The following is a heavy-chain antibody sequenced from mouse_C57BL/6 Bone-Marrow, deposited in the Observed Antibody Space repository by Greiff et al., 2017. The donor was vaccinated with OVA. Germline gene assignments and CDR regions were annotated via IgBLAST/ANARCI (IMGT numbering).Heavy chain of an antibody. CDR1: GYTFTSYW. V-gene: IGHV1-64*01. J-gene: IGHJ3*01. Sequence: VQLQQPGAELVKPGASVKLSCKASGYTFTSYWMHWVKQRPGQGLEWIGMIHPNSGSTNYNEKFKSKATLTVDKSSSTAYMQLSSLTSEDSAVYYCARGDTTVVEEFAYWGQGTLVTVSA. D-gene: IGHD1-1*01. CDR2: IHPNSGST. CDR3: ARGDTTVVEEFAY.